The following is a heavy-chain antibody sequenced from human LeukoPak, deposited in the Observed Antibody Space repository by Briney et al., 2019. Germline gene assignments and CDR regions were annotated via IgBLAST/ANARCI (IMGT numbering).Heavy chain of an antibody. V-gene: IGHV3-30*03. CDR1: GFTFSSYG. D-gene: IGHD6-13*01. J-gene: IGHJ4*02. Sequence: PGRSLRLSCAASGFTFSSYGMHWVRQAPGKGLEWVAVISYDGSNKYYADSVKGRFIISRDNSKNTLYLQMNSLRAEDTAVYYCAGDSSSWYYFDYWGQGTLVTVSS. CDR3: AGDSSSWYYFDY. CDR2: ISYDGSNK.